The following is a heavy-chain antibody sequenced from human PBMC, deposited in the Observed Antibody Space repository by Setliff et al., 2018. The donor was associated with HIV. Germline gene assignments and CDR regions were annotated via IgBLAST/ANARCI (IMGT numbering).Heavy chain of an antibody. D-gene: IGHD3-16*02. Sequence: VKVSCKASGYTFTTYDINWVRQATGQGLEWMGWMNPNSGNTGYTQEFQGRVTMTRNTSISTAYMELSSLRSEDTAVYYCARGIKLVGGVIVGSMDVWGKGTTVTV. CDR3: ARGIKLVGGVIVGSMDV. CDR2: MNPNSGNT. CDR1: GYTFTTYD. V-gene: IGHV1-8*02. J-gene: IGHJ6*03.